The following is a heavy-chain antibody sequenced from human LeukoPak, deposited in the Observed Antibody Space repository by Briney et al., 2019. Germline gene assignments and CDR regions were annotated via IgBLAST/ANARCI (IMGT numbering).Heavy chain of an antibody. Sequence: ASVKVSCKASGHTFTSYGISWVRRAPGQGLEWMGWISAYNGNTNYAQKLQGRVTMTTDTSTSTAYMELRSLRSDDTAVYYCARAPWYSWNDGASDIWGQGTMVTVSS. CDR3: ARAPWYSWNDGASDI. J-gene: IGHJ3*02. CDR2: ISAYNGNT. D-gene: IGHD1-1*01. CDR1: GHTFTSYG. V-gene: IGHV1-18*04.